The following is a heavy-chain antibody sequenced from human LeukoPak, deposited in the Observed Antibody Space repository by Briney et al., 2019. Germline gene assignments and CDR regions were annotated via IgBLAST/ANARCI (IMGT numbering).Heavy chain of an antibody. Sequence: ASVKVSCKASGYTFTSYGISWVRQAPGQGLEWMGWISAYNGTTNYAQKLQGRVTMTTDTSTSTAYMELRSLRSDDTAVYYCARDGDSSGYPDYYYYYMDVWGKGTTVTVSS. CDR3: ARDGDSSGYPDYYYYYMDV. V-gene: IGHV1-18*01. CDR2: ISAYNGTT. J-gene: IGHJ6*03. D-gene: IGHD3-22*01. CDR1: GYTFTSYG.